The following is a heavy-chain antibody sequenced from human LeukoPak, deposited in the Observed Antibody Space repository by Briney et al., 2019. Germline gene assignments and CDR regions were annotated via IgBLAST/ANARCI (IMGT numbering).Heavy chain of an antibody. V-gene: IGHV3-43*01. D-gene: IGHD6-19*01. CDR3: AKDGYSSGWYRGEYYFDY. J-gene: IGHJ4*02. CDR1: GFTFDDYT. Sequence: GGSLRLSCAASGFTFDDYTMHWLRQAPGKGLEWVSLISWDGGSTYYADSVKGRFTISRDNSKNSLYLQMNSLRTEDTALYYCAKDGYSSGWYRGEYYFDYWGQGTLVTVPS. CDR2: ISWDGGST.